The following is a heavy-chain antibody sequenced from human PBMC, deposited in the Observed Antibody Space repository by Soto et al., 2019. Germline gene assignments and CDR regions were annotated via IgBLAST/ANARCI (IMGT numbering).Heavy chain of an antibody. CDR3: ARVGGVAARTFDY. V-gene: IGHV4-59*01. Sequence: LSLTCTVSGGSISPFYWSWVRQPPGKGLEWIGYLYYSGNTNYNPSLKSRVTISVDASKSQVSLRLTSVTAADTAVYYCARVGGVAARTFDYWGQGTVVTVS. J-gene: IGHJ4*02. CDR1: GGSISPFY. CDR2: LYYSGNT. D-gene: IGHD2-15*01.